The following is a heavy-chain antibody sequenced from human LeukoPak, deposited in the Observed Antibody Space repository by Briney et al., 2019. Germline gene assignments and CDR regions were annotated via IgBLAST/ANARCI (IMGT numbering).Heavy chain of an antibody. CDR3: ARDGAIYGSGSYSFYFDY. CDR1: GFTFSSYA. D-gene: IGHD3-10*01. CDR2: ISYDGSNK. V-gene: IGHV3-30*04. J-gene: IGHJ4*02. Sequence: GESLRLSCAASGFTFSSYAMHWVRQAPGKGLEWVAVISYDGSNKYYADSVKGRFTISRDNSKNTLYLQMNSLRAEDTAVYYCARDGAIYGSGSYSFYFDYWGQGTLVTVSS.